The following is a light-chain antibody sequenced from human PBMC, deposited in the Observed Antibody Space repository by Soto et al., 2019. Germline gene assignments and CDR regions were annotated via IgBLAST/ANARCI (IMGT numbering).Light chain of an antibody. J-gene: IGLJ2*01. V-gene: IGLV2-14*01. CDR2: DVT. Sequence: QSALTQPVSVSGSPGQSITISCTGTSSDVSGYNYVSWYQQHPGKAPKLMIYDVTNRPSGVSNRFSGSKSGNTASLTISGLQAEDEADYYCSSYTGSSTQVFGGGTKVTVL. CDR1: SSDVSGYNY. CDR3: SSYTGSSTQV.